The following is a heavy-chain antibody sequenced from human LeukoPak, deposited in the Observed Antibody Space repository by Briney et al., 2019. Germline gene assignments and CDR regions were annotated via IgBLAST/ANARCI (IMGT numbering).Heavy chain of an antibody. D-gene: IGHD1-26*01. CDR2: ITGNGATT. Sequence: GGSLRLSCATSGFSFSNYCMNWVRRAPGKGLEWVSGITGNGATTYYADSVKGRFTISRDNSRNTVYLQMNSLRAEDTAVYYCAKDPESGSYWPNNWFDPWGQGTLVTVSS. CDR1: GFSFSNYC. J-gene: IGHJ5*02. CDR3: AKDPESGSYWPNNWFDP. V-gene: IGHV3-23*01.